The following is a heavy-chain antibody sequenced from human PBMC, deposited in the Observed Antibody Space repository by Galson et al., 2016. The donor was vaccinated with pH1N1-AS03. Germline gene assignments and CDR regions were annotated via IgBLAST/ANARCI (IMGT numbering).Heavy chain of an antibody. Sequence: SLRLSCAGSRFIFSEFQMSWVRQAPGKGLEWVSTYGGSDEKTYNADSVKGRFTISKDSSKNTLYLQMNTLRAEDTALYYCTTVAGTYYNGAYWGQGSLVTVSS. J-gene: IGHJ4*02. D-gene: IGHD3-10*01. CDR3: TTVAGTYYNGAY. V-gene: IGHV3-23*01. CDR1: RFIFSEFQ. CDR2: YGGSDEKT.